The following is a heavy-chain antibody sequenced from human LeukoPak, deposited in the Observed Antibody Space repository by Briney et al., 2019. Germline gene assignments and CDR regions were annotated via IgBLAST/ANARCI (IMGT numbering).Heavy chain of an antibody. CDR1: GYTLTELS. Sequence: AASVKVSCKVSGYTLTELSMHWVRQAPGKGLEWMGGFDPEDGETIYAQKFQGRVTMTEDTSTDTAYMELSSLRSEDTAVYYCAAWSKIGYYYDYVWGSRTQIDYWGQGTLVTVSS. D-gene: IGHD3-16*01. V-gene: IGHV1-24*01. J-gene: IGHJ4*02. CDR2: FDPEDGET. CDR3: AAWSKIGYYYDYVWGSRTQIDY.